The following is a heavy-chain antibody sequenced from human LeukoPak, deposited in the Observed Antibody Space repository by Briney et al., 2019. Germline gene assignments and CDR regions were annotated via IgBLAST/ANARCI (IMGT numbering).Heavy chain of an antibody. V-gene: IGHV4-4*07. D-gene: IGHD6-6*01. CDR2: IYTSGNT. Sequence: SETLSLTCTVSGGSMNNNYWSWIRQPAGKGLEWIGRIYTSGNTNYNPSLNSRVTMSVDTSKNQFSLKLSSVTAADTAVYYCATGRGSSSVVFDYWGQGAPVTVSS. J-gene: IGHJ4*02. CDR3: ATGRGSSSVVFDY. CDR1: GGSMNNNY.